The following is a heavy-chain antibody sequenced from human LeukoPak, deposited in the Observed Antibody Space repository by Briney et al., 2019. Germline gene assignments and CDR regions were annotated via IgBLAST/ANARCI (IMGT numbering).Heavy chain of an antibody. CDR3: ARDQSIVGALDP. J-gene: IGHJ5*02. CDR2: ISPSGGIT. Sequence: GGSLRLSCAASGFTFSSYWMSWVRQAPGKGLEWVSGISPSGGITYYTDSVKGRFTISRDNSKNTVSLQMNSLRAEDTAVYYCARDQSIVGALDPWGQGTLVTVSS. V-gene: IGHV3-23*01. CDR1: GFTFSSYW. D-gene: IGHD1-26*01.